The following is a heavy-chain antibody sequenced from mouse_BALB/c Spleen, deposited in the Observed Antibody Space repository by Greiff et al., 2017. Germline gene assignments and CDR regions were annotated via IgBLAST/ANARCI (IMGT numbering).Heavy chain of an antibody. CDR3: TRWYDYGDYYAMDD. Sequence: QVHVKQSGAELVRPGASVTLSCKASGYTFTDYEMHWVKQTPVHGLEWIGAIDPETGGTAYNQKFKGKATLTADKSSSTAYMELRSLTSEDSAVYYCTRWYDYGDYYAMDDWGQGTSVTVSS. J-gene: IGHJ4*01. D-gene: IGHD2-4*01. CDR1: GYTFTDYE. V-gene: IGHV1-15*01. CDR2: IDPETGGT.